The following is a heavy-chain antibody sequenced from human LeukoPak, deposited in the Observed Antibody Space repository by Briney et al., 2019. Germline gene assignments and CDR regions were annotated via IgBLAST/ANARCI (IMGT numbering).Heavy chain of an antibody. Sequence: PSETLSLTYTVSGYSISSGYYWGWIQQPPGKGLELIVTIYRGGSTYYNPSLKSRVTISVDTSKNQFSLKLSSVTAADTAVYFCVRRRDSSASYGMGPYDIWRQGTMITVSS. CDR3: VRRRDSSASYGMGPYDI. CDR1: GYSISSGYY. J-gene: IGHJ3*02. D-gene: IGHD3-22*01. V-gene: IGHV4-38-2*02. CDR2: IYRGGST.